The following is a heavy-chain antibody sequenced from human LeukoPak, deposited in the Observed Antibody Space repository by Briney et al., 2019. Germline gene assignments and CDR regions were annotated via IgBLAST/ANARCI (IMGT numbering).Heavy chain of an antibody. CDR3: ARHGRKRTVVPGY. CDR1: GYGFTSYW. D-gene: IGHD3/OR15-3a*01. V-gene: IGHV5-51*01. J-gene: IGHJ4*02. CDR2: IYPGVSDT. Sequence: GESLKISFKGSGYGFTSYWIGWVRPMPGKGMEWKGIIYPGVSDTRYSPSFQGQVTISADKSISTAYLQWSSLKASDTAMYYCARHGRKRTVVPGYWGQGTLVTVSS.